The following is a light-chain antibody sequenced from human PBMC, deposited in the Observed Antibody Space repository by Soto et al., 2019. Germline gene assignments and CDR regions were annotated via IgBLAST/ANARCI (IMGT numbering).Light chain of an antibody. V-gene: IGKV1-27*01. CDR2: SAS. Sequence: DVQMTQSPSSLSASVGDRVTITCRASQGISSFLAWYQQIPGKVPKLLIYSASTLQSGVPSRFSGSGSGTDFTLTISSLQPEDVAVYYCQQYSSSRTFGQGTKV. CDR1: QGISSF. J-gene: IGKJ1*01. CDR3: QQYSSSRT.